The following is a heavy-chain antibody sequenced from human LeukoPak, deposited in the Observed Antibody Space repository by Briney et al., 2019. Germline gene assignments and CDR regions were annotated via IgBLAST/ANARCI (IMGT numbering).Heavy chain of an antibody. D-gene: IGHD1-26*01. V-gene: IGHV1-69*05. CDR2: IIPIFGTA. J-gene: IGHJ3*02. Sequence: ASVKVSCKASGGTFNSYVISWVRQAPGQGLEWMGGIIPIFGTANYAQKFQGRVTITRNTSISTAYMELSSLRSEDTAVYYCARGLFLFYSGSLGAFDIWGQGTMVTVSS. CDR3: ARGLFLFYSGSLGAFDI. CDR1: GGTFNSYV.